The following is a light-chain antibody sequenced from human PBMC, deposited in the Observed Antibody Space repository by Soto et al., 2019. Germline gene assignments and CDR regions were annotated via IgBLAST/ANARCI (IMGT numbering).Light chain of an antibody. CDR1: SRDVGGYNY. Sequence: QSVLTQPASVSGSPVQSITVSCTGTSRDVGGYNYVSWYQQHPGKAPKLMIYEVSNRPSGVSNRFSGSKSGNTASLTISGLQAEDEADYYCSSYTSSSTPYVFGTGPKVTVL. CDR2: EVS. V-gene: IGLV2-14*01. J-gene: IGLJ1*01. CDR3: SSYTSSSTPYV.